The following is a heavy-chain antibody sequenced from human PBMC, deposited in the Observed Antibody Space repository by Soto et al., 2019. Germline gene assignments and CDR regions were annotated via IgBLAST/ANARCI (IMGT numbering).Heavy chain of an antibody. D-gene: IGHD6-13*01. CDR2: IYYSGST. Sequence: SETLSLTCTVSGGSISSYYWSWIRQPPGKGLEWIGYIYYSGSTNYNPSLKSRVTISVDTSKNQFSLKLSSVTAADTAVYYCARLSRIAAAGNFDYRGQGTLVTVSS. V-gene: IGHV4-59*08. CDR1: GGSISSYY. J-gene: IGHJ4*02. CDR3: ARLSRIAAAGNFDY.